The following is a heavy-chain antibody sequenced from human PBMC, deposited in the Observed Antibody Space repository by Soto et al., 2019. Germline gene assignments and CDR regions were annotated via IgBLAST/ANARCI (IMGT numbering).Heavy chain of an antibody. CDR2: ISGSGGST. CDR1: GFTFSSYA. J-gene: IGHJ4*02. Sequence: VSLRLSCAASGFTFSSYAMSWVRQAPGKGLEWVSSISGSGGSTYYADSVKGRFTISRDNSKNTLYLQMNSLRAEDTALYYCALSTNGGSPYWGQGTLVTVSS. V-gene: IGHV3-23*01. D-gene: IGHD2-8*01. CDR3: ALSTNGGSPY.